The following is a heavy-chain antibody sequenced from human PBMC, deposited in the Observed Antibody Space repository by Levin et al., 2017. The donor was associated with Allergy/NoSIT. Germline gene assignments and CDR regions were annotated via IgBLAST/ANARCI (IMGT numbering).Heavy chain of an antibody. CDR1: GFTFNYFA. V-gene: IGHV3-23*01. J-gene: IGHJ3*02. CDR3: AKYYYGAGSHDTFGI. CDR2: ITGTGATT. Sequence: GGSLRLSCAASGFTFNYFAMTWVRQAPGKGLEWVSLITGTGATTYYTDSVKGRFTVSRNNSNNTLYLQMNSLRAEDTAVYYCAKYYYGAGSHDTFGIWGRGTVVTVSS. D-gene: IGHD3-10*01.